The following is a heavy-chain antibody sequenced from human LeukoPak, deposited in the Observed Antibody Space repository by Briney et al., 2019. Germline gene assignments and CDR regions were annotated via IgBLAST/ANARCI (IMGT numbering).Heavy chain of an antibody. CDR3: ARWPYYDSSGYYDY. Sequence: ASVKVSCKASGYTFTGYYMHWVRQAPGQGLEWMGWINPNSGGTNYAQKFQGRVTMTRDTSISTAYMELSRLRSDDTAVYYCARWPYYDSSGYYDYWGQGTLVTVSS. J-gene: IGHJ4*02. V-gene: IGHV1-2*02. CDR1: GYTFTGYY. D-gene: IGHD3-22*01. CDR2: INPNSGGT.